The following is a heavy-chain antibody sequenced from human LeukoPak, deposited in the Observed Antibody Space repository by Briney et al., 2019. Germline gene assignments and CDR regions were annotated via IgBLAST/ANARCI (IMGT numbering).Heavy chain of an antibody. CDR3: ARAREGYSGSWYTWFDP. J-gene: IGHJ5*02. D-gene: IGHD6-13*01. CDR1: GYTFTSYG. CDR2: ISAYNGNT. V-gene: IGHV1-18*04. Sequence: ASVKVSCKASGYTFTSYGISWVRQAPGQGLEGMGWISAYNGNTNYAQKLQGRVTMTTDTSTSTAYMELRSLRSDDTAVYYCARAREGYSGSWYTWFDPWGQGTLVTVSS.